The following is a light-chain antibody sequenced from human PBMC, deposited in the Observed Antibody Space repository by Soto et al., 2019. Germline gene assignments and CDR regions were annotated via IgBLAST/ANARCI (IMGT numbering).Light chain of an antibody. CDR3: QHYNSYSGT. CDR2: KAS. CDR1: QSISSW. Sequence: DIQMTQSPSTLSASAGDRVTITCRASQSISSWLAWYQQKPGKAPKLLIYKASTLKSGVPSRFSGSGSGTEFTLTISSLQPDDFATYYCQHYNSYSGTFGQGTKVDIK. V-gene: IGKV1-5*03. J-gene: IGKJ1*01.